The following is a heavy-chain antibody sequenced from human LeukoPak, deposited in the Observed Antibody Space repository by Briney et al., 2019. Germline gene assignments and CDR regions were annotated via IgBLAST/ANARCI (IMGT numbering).Heavy chain of an antibody. D-gene: IGHD2-15*01. Sequence: SETLSLTCAVYGGSFSGYYWSWIRQSPGKGLEWIGEINHSGSTNYNPSVKSRVTISVDTSKNQFSLKLSSVTAADTAVYYCARWGRYCSGGSCYSKFPAFDIWGQGTMVTVSS. CDR1: GGSFSGYY. J-gene: IGHJ3*02. CDR3: ARWGRYCSGGSCYSKFPAFDI. CDR2: INHSGST. V-gene: IGHV4-34*01.